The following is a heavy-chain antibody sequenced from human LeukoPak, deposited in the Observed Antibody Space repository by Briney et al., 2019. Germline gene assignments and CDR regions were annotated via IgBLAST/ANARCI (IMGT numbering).Heavy chain of an antibody. J-gene: IGHJ4*02. V-gene: IGHV1-46*01. CDR2: INPSGSST. Sequence: ASVKVSCKASGYTFTSHYMHWVRQAPGQGLEWMGLINPSGSSTLYAQKFQGRVTMTRDMSTTTDYMELSSLRSEDTAVYYCAKSGYNRFDYWGQGTLVTVSS. CDR1: GYTFTSHY. CDR3: AKSGYNRFDY. D-gene: IGHD5-24*01.